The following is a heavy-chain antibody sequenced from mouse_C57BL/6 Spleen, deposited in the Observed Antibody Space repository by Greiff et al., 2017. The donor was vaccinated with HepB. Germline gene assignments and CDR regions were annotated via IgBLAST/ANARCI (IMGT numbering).Heavy chain of an antibody. D-gene: IGHD1-1*02. CDR3: ARGGVDYGTTGGPYAMDY. CDR1: GYTFTSYW. Sequence: QVQLQQPGAELVKPGASVKLSCKASGYTFTSYWMQWVKQRPGQGLEWIGEIDPSDSYTNYNQKFKGKATLTVDTSSSTAYMQLSSLTSADSAVYYCARGGVDYGTTGGPYAMDYWGQGTSVTVSS. CDR2: IDPSDSYT. V-gene: IGHV1-50*01. J-gene: IGHJ4*01.